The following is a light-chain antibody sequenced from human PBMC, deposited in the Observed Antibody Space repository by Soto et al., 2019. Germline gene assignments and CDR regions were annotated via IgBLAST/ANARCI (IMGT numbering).Light chain of an antibody. CDR2: TTS. Sequence: DIQMTQSPSSVSAYVGDRVTITCLASQSISTYLNWYLQKPGKAPNLLIYTTSILESGVPSRFSGSGSGTDFTLTISRLEPEDFALYYCQQYGGSPITFGLGTRLEIK. V-gene: IGKV1-39*01. CDR1: QSISTY. CDR3: QQYGGSPIT. J-gene: IGKJ5*01.